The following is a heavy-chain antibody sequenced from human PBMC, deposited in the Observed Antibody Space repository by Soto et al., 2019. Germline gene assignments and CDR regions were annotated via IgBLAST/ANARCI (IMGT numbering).Heavy chain of an antibody. CDR3: ASRHRSEDGYTWGGQFES. CDR1: GVSLSASGVA. D-gene: IGHD5-12*01. CDR2: IYWDDEK. J-gene: IGHJ4*02. Sequence: QITLKESGPALVRPTQPLTLTGNFSGVSLSASGVAVGWIRQPPGKALEWLALIYWDDEKRYSPSLNSRLTISKSTYKNQVVLTLTHMDPVETATYYCASRHRSEDGYTWGGQFESWGQGNLVTVSS. V-gene: IGHV2-5*02.